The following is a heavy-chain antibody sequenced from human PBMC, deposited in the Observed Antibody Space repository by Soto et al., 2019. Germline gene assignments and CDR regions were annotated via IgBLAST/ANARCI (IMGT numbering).Heavy chain of an antibody. CDR2: ISSSSSYI. Sequence: EGSLRLSCAASGFTFSSYSMNWVRQAPGKGLEWVSSISSSSSYIYYADSVKGRFTISRDNAKNSLYLQMYSLRAEDTAVYYCAAIAAAGIGVYYYGMDVWGQGTTVTVSS. CDR1: GFTFSSYS. J-gene: IGHJ6*02. D-gene: IGHD6-13*01. V-gene: IGHV3-21*01. CDR3: AAIAAAGIGVYYYGMDV.